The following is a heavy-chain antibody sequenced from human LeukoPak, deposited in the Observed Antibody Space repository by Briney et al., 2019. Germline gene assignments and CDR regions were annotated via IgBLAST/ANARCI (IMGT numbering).Heavy chain of an antibody. V-gene: IGHV1-69*01. CDR3: ARAGRELLLPFGY. D-gene: IGHD1-26*01. J-gene: IGHJ4*02. CDR2: IIPIFGTA. Sequence: ASVKVSCKASGGTFSSYAISWVRQAPGQGLEWMGGIIPIFGTANYAQRFQGRVTITADESTSTAYMELSSLRSEDTAVYYCARAGRELLLPFGYWGQGTLVTVSS. CDR1: GGTFSSYA.